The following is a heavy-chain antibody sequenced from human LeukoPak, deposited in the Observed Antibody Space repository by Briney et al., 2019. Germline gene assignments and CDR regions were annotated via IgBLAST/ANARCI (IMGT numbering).Heavy chain of an antibody. Sequence: PGGSLRLSCAASGFTFSSYTMHWVCQAPGMGLQWVAVISYDGSYTYYSDSVEGRFTISRDSSKNTLYLQMNNPTTDDTAVYYCARGTAVTALFDYWGQGTLVTVSS. CDR2: ISYDGSYT. V-gene: IGHV3-30*14. CDR1: GFTFSSYT. D-gene: IGHD4-17*01. J-gene: IGHJ4*02. CDR3: ARGTAVTALFDY.